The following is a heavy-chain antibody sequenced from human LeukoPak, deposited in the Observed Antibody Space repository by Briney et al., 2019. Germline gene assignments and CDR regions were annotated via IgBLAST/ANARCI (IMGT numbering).Heavy chain of an antibody. CDR3: ARVGDGHSVNYFDF. D-gene: IGHD5-24*01. Sequence: GGSLRLSCAASGFSFSNYGMTWVRQAPGKGLEWVAYISSSSRTVYYADSVKGRFTVSRDSASNSLYLQMNSLRDEDTAVFYCARVGDGHSVNYFDFWGQGTLVTVSS. CDR1: GFSFSNYG. J-gene: IGHJ4*02. V-gene: IGHV3-48*02. CDR2: ISSSSRTV.